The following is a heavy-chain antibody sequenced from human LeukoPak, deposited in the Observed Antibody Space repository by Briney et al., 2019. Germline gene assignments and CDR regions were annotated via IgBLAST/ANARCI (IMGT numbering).Heavy chain of an antibody. V-gene: IGHV4-34*01. Sequence: SETLSLTCAVDGGSFSGYYWTWIRQPPGKGLEWIGEINHSGSTNYNPSLKSRVTISVDTSKNQFSLKLSSVTAADTAVYYCARGGTYCGGDCAFDYWGQGTLVTVSS. CDR1: GGSFSGYY. J-gene: IGHJ4*02. CDR3: ARGGTYCGGDCAFDY. CDR2: INHSGST. D-gene: IGHD2-21*02.